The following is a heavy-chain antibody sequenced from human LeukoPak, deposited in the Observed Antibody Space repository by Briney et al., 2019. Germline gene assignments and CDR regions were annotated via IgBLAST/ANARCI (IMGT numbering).Heavy chain of an antibody. CDR3: ARARYYYGSGSSYFDY. J-gene: IGHJ4*02. D-gene: IGHD3-10*01. V-gene: IGHV3-30*04. CDR1: GFTFSSYA. Sequence: GGSLRLSCAASGFTFSSYAMHWVRQAPGKGVEWVAVISYDGSNKYYADSVKGRFTISRDNSKNTLYLQMNSLRAEDTAVYYCARARYYYGSGSSYFDYWGQGTLVTVSS. CDR2: ISYDGSNK.